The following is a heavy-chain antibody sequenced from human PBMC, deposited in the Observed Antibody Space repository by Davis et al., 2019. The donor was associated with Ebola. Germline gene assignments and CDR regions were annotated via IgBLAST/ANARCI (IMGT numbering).Heavy chain of an antibody. Sequence: AASVKVSCKASGYTFTSYDINWVRQATGQGLEWMGWMNPNSGNTGYAQKFQGRVTMTRNTSINTAYMELSSLRSEVTAVYYCARVRYNWNGFDPWGQGTLVTVSS. CDR2: MNPNSGNT. D-gene: IGHD1-20*01. CDR3: ARVRYNWNGFDP. J-gene: IGHJ5*02. V-gene: IGHV1-8*01. CDR1: GYTFTSYD.